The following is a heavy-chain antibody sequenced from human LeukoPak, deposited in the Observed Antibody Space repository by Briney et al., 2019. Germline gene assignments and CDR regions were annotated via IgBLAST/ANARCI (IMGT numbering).Heavy chain of an antibody. V-gene: IGHV3-7*01. Sequence: PGGSLRLSCAASGFTFGSYWMSWVRQAPGKGLEWVANIKQDGSEKYYVDSVKGRFTISRDNAKNSLYLQMNSLRAEDTAVYYCARDRLVSNFLGYYYYGMDVGAKGPRSPSP. CDR1: GFTFGSYW. CDR3: ARDRLVSNFLGYYYYGMDV. J-gene: IGHJ6*02. CDR2: IKQDGSEK. D-gene: IGHD4-11*01.